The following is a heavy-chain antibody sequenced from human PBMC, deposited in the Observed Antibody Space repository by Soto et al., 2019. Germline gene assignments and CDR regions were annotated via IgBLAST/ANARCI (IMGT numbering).Heavy chain of an antibody. J-gene: IGHJ6*02. Sequence: VGSLRLSCAASGFTFGSYGMHWVRQAPGKGLEWVAVIWYDGSNKYYADSVKGRFTISRDNSKNTLYLQMNSLRAEDTAVYYCARAKTTVTTTYGMDVWGQGTTVTVSS. CDR3: ARAKTTVTTTYGMDV. V-gene: IGHV3-33*01. D-gene: IGHD4-17*01. CDR2: IWYDGSNK. CDR1: GFTFGSYG.